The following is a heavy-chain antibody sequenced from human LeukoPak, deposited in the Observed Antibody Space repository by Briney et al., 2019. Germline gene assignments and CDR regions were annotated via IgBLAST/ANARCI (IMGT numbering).Heavy chain of an antibody. CDR2: IYYSGST. D-gene: IGHD6-19*01. CDR3: ARVIAVAGPMDSYYFDY. V-gene: IGHV4-39*07. Sequence: SETLSLTCTVSGGSISSSSYYWGWIRQPPGKGLEWIGSIYYSGSTNYNPSLKSRVTISVDTSKNQFSLKLSSVTAADTAVYYCARVIAVAGPMDSYYFDYWGQGTLVTVSS. CDR1: GGSISSSSYY. J-gene: IGHJ4*02.